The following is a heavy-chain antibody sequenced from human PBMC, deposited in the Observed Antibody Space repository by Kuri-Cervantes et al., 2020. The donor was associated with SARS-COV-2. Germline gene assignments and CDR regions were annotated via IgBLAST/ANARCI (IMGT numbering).Heavy chain of an antibody. J-gene: IGHJ3*02. D-gene: IGHD1-7*01. CDR3: ARDQGHWNSNAFDI. Sequence: GESLKISCAASGFTFSNYWMHWVRQGPGKGLVWVSRINSDGSSTSYADSVKGRFTISRDNAKNTLYLQMNSLRAEDTAVYYCARDQGHWNSNAFDIWGQGTMVTVSS. CDR1: GFTFSNYW. CDR2: INSDGSST. V-gene: IGHV3-74*01.